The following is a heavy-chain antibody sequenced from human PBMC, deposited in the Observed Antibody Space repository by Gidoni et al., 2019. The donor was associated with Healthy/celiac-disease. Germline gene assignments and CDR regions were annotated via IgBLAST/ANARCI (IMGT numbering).Heavy chain of an antibody. V-gene: IGHV3-33*01. CDR1: GFTFSSYG. J-gene: IGHJ4*02. CDR3: AREVGTIAVAGSFDY. Sequence: QVQLVESGGGVVQPGRSLRLSCAASGFTFSSYGVHWVRQAPGKGLAWVAVIWYDGSNKYYADPVKGRFTISRDNSKNTLYLQMNSLRAEDTAVYYCAREVGTIAVAGSFDYWGQGTLVTVSS. CDR2: IWYDGSNK. D-gene: IGHD6-19*01.